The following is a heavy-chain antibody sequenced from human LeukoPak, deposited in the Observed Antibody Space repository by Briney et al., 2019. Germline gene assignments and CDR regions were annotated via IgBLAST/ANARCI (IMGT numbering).Heavy chain of an antibody. CDR2: IRYDGSNK. CDR1: GVTFSSYG. V-gene: IGHV3-30*02. CDR3: AKDGAGFGEFLFFRLNWFDP. Sequence: GGSLRLSCAASGVTFSSYGMHCVRQAPGKGLEWVAFIRYDGSNKYYADSVKGRFTISRDNSKNTLYLQMNSLRAEDTAVYYCAKDGAGFGEFLFFRLNWFDPWGQGTLVTVSS. J-gene: IGHJ5*02. D-gene: IGHD3-10*01.